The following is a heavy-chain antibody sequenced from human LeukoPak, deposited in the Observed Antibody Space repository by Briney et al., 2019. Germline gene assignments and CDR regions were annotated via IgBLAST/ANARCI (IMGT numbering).Heavy chain of an antibody. Sequence: GGSLRLSCAASGFTFDDYAMHWVRQAPGKGLEWVSLISWDGGGTYYADTVKDRFTISRDNSKNSLSLHMNRLRDEDTALYYCGKDMAAGYYASGNIDYWGQGTLVTVSS. D-gene: IGHD3-10*01. CDR3: GKDMAAGYYASGNIDY. V-gene: IGHV3-43D*03. J-gene: IGHJ4*02. CDR1: GFTFDDYA. CDR2: ISWDGGGT.